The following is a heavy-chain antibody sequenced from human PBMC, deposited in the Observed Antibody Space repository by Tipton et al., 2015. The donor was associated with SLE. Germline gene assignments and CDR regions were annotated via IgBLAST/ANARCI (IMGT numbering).Heavy chain of an antibody. CDR1: GGSFSGYY. CDR3: ARRKGPYSSSWYH. D-gene: IGHD6-13*01. J-gene: IGHJ5*02. CDR2: INHSGSN. V-gene: IGHV4-34*01. Sequence: TLSLTCAVYGGSFSGYYWSWIRQPPGKGLGWIGEINHSGSNNYNPSLKSRVTISVDTSKNQFSLKLRSVTAADTAVYYCARRKGPYSSSWYHWGQGTLVTVSS.